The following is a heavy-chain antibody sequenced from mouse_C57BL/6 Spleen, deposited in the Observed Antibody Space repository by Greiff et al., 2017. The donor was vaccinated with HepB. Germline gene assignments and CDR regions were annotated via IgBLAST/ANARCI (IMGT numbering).Heavy chain of an antibody. CDR2: IYPGDGDT. Sequence: QVQLKESGPELVKPGASVKISCKASGYAFSSSWMNWVKQRPGKGLEWIGRIYPGDGDTNYNGKFKGKATLTADKSSSTAYMQLSSLTSEDSAVYFCARKGLSGSPYYAMDYWGQGTSVTVSS. CDR1: GYAFSSSW. D-gene: IGHD1-1*01. CDR3: ARKGLSGSPYYAMDY. J-gene: IGHJ4*01. V-gene: IGHV1-82*01.